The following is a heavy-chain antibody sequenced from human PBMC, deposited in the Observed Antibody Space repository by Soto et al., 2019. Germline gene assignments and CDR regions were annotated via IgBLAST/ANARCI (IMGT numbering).Heavy chain of an antibody. Sequence: QVQLVQSGAEVKKPGSSVKVSCKASGGTFSSYAISWVRQAPGQGLEWMGGIIPIFGTANYAQKFQGRVTITADESTSTAYMELSSLRSEDTAVYYCAREGAVVAATFHSYGMDVWGQGTTVTVSS. CDR3: AREGAVVAATFHSYGMDV. D-gene: IGHD2-15*01. J-gene: IGHJ6*02. CDR1: GGTFSSYA. CDR2: IIPIFGTA. V-gene: IGHV1-69*01.